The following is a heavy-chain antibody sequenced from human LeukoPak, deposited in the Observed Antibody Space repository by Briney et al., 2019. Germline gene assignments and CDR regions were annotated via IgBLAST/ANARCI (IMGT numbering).Heavy chain of an antibody. J-gene: IGHJ3*02. CDR1: GFTFSSYE. D-gene: IGHD1-26*01. CDR2: VSSSGSTI. CDR3: ARDGPYMIVGAINNGFDI. Sequence: PGGSLRLSCAASGFTFSSYEMNWVRQAPGKGLEWVSYVSSSGSTIYYADSLKGRFTISRDNAKNSLYLQMNSLRAEDTAVYYCARDGPYMIVGAINNGFDIWGQGTKVTVSS. V-gene: IGHV3-48*03.